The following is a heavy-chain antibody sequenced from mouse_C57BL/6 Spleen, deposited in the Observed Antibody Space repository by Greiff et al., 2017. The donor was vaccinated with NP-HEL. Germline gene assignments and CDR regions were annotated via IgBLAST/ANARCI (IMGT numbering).Heavy chain of an antibody. Sequence: VQLQQSGPVLVKPGASVKMSCKASGYTFTDYYMNWVKQSHGKSLEWIGVINPYNGGTSYNQKFKGKATLTVDKSSSTAYMELNSLTSEDSAVYYCARSGLTTVVAHWYFDVWGTGTTVTVSS. D-gene: IGHD1-1*01. CDR3: ARSGLTTVVAHWYFDV. J-gene: IGHJ1*03. CDR1: GYTFTDYY. V-gene: IGHV1-19*01. CDR2: INPYNGGT.